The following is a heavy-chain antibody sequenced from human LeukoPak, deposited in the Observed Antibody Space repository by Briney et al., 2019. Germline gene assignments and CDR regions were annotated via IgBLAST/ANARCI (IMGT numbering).Heavy chain of an antibody. J-gene: IGHJ4*02. CDR2: ISGSGGST. CDR1: GFTFSSYA. V-gene: IGHV3-23*01. CDR3: AKGYYDYVWGSYYFDY. D-gene: IGHD3-16*01. Sequence: GSLRLSCAASGFTFSSYAMSWVRQAPGKGLEWVSAISGSGGSTYYADSVKGRFTISRDNSRDTLYLQMNSLRAEDTAVYYCAKGYYDYVWGSYYFDYWGQGTLVTVSS.